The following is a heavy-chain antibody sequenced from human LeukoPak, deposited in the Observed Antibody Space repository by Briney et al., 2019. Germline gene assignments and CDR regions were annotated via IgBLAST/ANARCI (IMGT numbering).Heavy chain of an antibody. CDR1: GFTFSNYA. Sequence: GGSLRLSCAASGFTFSNYAMTWVRQAPGEGLEWVSGISDSGDDTYYADTVKGRFTISRDNSKNTLYLQMNSLRAEDTAVYYCAKFWTYFAYWGQGTLVTVSS. V-gene: IGHV3-23*01. CDR3: AKFWTYFAY. J-gene: IGHJ4*02. CDR2: ISDSGDDT. D-gene: IGHD1-1*01.